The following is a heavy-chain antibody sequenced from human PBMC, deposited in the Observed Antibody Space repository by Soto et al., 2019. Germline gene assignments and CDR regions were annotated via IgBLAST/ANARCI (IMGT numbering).Heavy chain of an antibody. CDR2: INPATGAA. V-gene: IGHV1-2*02. Sequence: QLHLVQSGAVVKKPGASVTVSCSASGYPVTAYYMHWVRQAPGRGLEWMGGINPATGAAKYTQTFQGRVTMTRDTSTSTGFMELSGLPSEDPAVFYCASGGGVGVAGSAAFDMWGQGTLVTVSS. J-gene: IGHJ3*02. D-gene: IGHD3-3*01. CDR3: ASGGGVGVAGSAAFDM. CDR1: GYPVTAYY.